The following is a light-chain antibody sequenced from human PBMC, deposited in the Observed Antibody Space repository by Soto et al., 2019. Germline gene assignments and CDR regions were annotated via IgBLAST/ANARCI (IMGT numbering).Light chain of an antibody. J-gene: IGLJ1*01. CDR2: GNS. CDR1: SSNIGAGYD. V-gene: IGLV1-40*01. Sequence: HSVLTQPPSVSGAPGQRVTMSCTGSSSNIGAGYDVHWYQQLPGTAHKLLIYGNSNRPSGVPDRFSGSKSGTSASLAITGLQAEDEADYYCQSYDSSLSGYVFGTGTKVTV. CDR3: QSYDSSLSGYV.